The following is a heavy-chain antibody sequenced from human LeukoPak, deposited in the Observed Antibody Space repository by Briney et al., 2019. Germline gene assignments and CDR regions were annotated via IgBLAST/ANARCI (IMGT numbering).Heavy chain of an antibody. J-gene: IGHJ3*02. CDR1: GVTLSDHH. D-gene: IGHD6-25*01. CDR2: TRDKARGYTT. CDR3: ARDGAAGDNSAFDI. Sequence: GRSLRLSCAASGVTLSDHHMDWVRQAPGKGLEWVGRTRDKARGYTTEYAASVEGRSTISRDDSKTLVYLQMNSLKAEDTAVYFCARDGAAGDNSAFDIWGQGTVVTVSS. V-gene: IGHV3-72*01.